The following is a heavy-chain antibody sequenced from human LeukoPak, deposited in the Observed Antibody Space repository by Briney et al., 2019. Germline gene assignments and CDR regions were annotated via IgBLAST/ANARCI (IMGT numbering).Heavy chain of an antibody. CDR3: AREATWGQWYFDH. CDR1: GFSFNNHG. D-gene: IGHD6-19*01. CDR2: IASDGGAK. J-gene: IGHJ4*02. Sequence: GTSLRLSCVASGFSFNNHGMHWARQAPGKGLEWVSVIASDGGAKFYADSVKGRFTLSRDNPKNMFFLQMNLLTVEDTAIFYCAREATWGQWYFDHWGQGTPVTVSS. V-gene: IGHV3-30*03.